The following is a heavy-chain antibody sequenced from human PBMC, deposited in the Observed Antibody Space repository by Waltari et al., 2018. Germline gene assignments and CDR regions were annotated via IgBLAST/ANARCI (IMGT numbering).Heavy chain of an antibody. V-gene: IGHV3-9*01. Sequence: EVQLVESGGGLVQPGRSLRLSCAASGFTFDDYAMPWVRQAQGQGLGWVSGISWNSGSIGNADSVKGRFNISRDNAKNYLYLQMNSLRAEDTALYYCAKDRNYGSGSEAARAFYFDYWGQGTLVTVSS. CDR3: AKDRNYGSGSEAARAFYFDY. CDR1: GFTFDDYA. D-gene: IGHD3-10*01. J-gene: IGHJ4*02. CDR2: ISWNSGSI.